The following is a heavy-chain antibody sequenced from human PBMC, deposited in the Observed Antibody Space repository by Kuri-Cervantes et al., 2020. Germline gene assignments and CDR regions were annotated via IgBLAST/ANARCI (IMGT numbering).Heavy chain of an antibody. CDR1: GFTFSSYA. D-gene: IGHD3-10*01. J-gene: IGHJ6*02. CDR2: ISYDGSNK. V-gene: IGHV3-30-3*01. CDR3: ARERARFEIYTMDV. Sequence: GESLKISCAASGFTFSSYAMSWVRQAPGKGLEWVAVISYDGSNKYYADSVKGRFTISRDNSKSTLYLQMNSLRPEDTAVYYCARERARFEIYTMDVWGQGTTVTVSS.